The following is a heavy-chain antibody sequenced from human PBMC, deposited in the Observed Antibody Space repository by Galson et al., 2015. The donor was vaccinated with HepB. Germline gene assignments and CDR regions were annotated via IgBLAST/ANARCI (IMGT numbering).Heavy chain of an antibody. V-gene: IGHV5-51*03. Sequence: QSGAEVKKPGESLKISCTGSGYSFTSYWIGWVRQMPGKGLEWMGIIYPGDSDTRYSPSFQGQVTISADKSISTAYLQWSSLKASDTAMYYCASLEYGDSPDYAFDIWGQGTMVTVSS. J-gene: IGHJ3*02. CDR1: GYSFTSYW. D-gene: IGHD4-17*01. CDR3: ASLEYGDSPDYAFDI. CDR2: IYPGDSDT.